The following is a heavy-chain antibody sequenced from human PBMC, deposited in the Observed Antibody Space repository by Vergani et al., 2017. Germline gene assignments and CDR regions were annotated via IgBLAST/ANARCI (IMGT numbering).Heavy chain of an antibody. CDR3: ARRSLLRYVDWVPYHSDAFDI. CDR1: GYSISSGYY. J-gene: IGHJ3*02. Sequence: QVQLKESGPGLVKPSETLSLTCAGSGYSISSGYYWGWIRQPPGKGLEWIASMYHSGNSFYNPSLKSRVTISADTSQNQVSLRLSSVTAADTAVYYCARRSLLRYVDWVPYHSDAFDIWGQGTLIIVSA. V-gene: IGHV4-38-2*01. D-gene: IGHD3-9*01. CDR2: MYHSGNS.